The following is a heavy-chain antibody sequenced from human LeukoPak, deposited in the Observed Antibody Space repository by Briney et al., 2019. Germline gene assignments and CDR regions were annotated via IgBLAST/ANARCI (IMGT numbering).Heavy chain of an antibody. CDR2: IIPIFGMA. D-gene: IGHD3-3*01. Sequence: SVKVSCKASGGTFSSYAISWVRQAPGQGLEWMGRIIPIFGMANYAQKFQGRVTITADKSTSTAYMELSSLRSEDTAVYYCAREGRFLEWLLYDPYYYYGMDVWGQGTTVTVSS. CDR3: AREGRFLEWLLYDPYYYYGMDV. J-gene: IGHJ6*02. CDR1: GGTFSSYA. V-gene: IGHV1-69*04.